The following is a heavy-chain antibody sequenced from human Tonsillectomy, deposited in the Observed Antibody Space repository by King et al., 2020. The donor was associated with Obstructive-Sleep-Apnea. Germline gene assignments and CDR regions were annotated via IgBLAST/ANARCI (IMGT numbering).Heavy chain of an antibody. J-gene: IGHJ4*02. Sequence: QLQESGPGLVKPSETLSLTCTVSGGSISSYYWSWIRQPPGKGLEWIGYIYYSGSTNYNPSLKSRVTISVDTSKNQFSLKLSSVTAADTAVYYCARDRGYCGGDCWGPFDYWGQGTLVTVSS. CDR1: GGSISSYY. CDR2: IYYSGST. CDR3: ARDRGYCGGDCWGPFDY. D-gene: IGHD2-21*02. V-gene: IGHV4-59*12.